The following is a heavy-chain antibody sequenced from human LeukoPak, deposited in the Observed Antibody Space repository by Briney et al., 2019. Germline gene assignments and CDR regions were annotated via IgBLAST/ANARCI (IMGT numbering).Heavy chain of an antibody. J-gene: IGHJ3*02. CDR3: AGSWSPYDAFDI. D-gene: IGHD6-13*01. Sequence: GGSLRLSCAASGFMFTSYWMSWVRQAPGKGLEWVANINQDGSAKYYVVSVKGRFTISRDNAKNSLYLQINSLRAEDTAVYYCAGSWSPYDAFDIWGQGTMVSVSS. CDR2: INQDGSAK. CDR1: GFMFTSYW. V-gene: IGHV3-7*01.